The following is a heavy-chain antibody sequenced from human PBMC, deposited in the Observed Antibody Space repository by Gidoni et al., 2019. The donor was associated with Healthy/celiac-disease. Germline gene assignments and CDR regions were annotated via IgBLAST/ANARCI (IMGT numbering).Heavy chain of an antibody. CDR2: ISYDGSNK. CDR1: GFTFSSYA. Sequence: QVPLVEAGGGVLQPGRSLGLSCAASGFTFSSYAMHWVRQAPGKGLEWVAVISYDGSNKYYADSVKGRFTISRDNSKNTLYLQMNSLRAEDTAVYYCARDLGWGQGTLVTVSS. V-gene: IGHV3-30-3*01. CDR3: ARDLG. J-gene: IGHJ4*02.